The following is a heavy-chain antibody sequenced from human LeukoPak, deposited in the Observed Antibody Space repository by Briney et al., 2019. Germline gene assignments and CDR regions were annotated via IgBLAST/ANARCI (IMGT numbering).Heavy chain of an antibody. Sequence: GGSLRLSCAASGFTFSSYAMSWVRQAPGKGLEWVSAIIGSGGSTYYADSVKGRFTISRDNSKNTLYLQMNSLRAEDTAAYYCAKDSGSAHLYYFDYWGQGTPVTVSS. V-gene: IGHV3-23*01. J-gene: IGHJ4*02. CDR2: IIGSGGST. CDR1: GFTFSSYA. D-gene: IGHD1-26*01. CDR3: AKDSGSAHLYYFDY.